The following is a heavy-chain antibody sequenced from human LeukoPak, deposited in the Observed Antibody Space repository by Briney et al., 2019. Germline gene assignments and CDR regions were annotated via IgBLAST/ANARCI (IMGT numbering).Heavy chain of an antibody. CDR3: ARTLPTDYGDYHQVDY. CDR1: GYTFTSYG. Sequence: ASVKVSCKASGYTFTSYGISWVRQAPGQGLEWMGWISAYNGNTNYAQKLQGRVTMTTDTSTSTAYMEPRSLRSDDTAVYYCARTLPTDYGDYHQVDYWGQGTLVTVSS. D-gene: IGHD4-17*01. CDR2: ISAYNGNT. J-gene: IGHJ4*02. V-gene: IGHV1-18*01.